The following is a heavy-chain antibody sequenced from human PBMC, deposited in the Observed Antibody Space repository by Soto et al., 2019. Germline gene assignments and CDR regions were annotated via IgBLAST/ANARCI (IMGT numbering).Heavy chain of an antibody. D-gene: IGHD3-9*01. J-gene: IGHJ5*02. Sequence: GESLKISCRGSGYRFTSYGIGWVHPLPGKGLEWMGIIYPGDSDTRYSPSFQGQVTISADKSISTAYLQWSSLKASDTAVYYCARQNDILTGYTRFDPWGQGTLVTVSS. V-gene: IGHV5-51*07. CDR1: GYRFTSYG. CDR2: IYPGDSDT. CDR3: ARQNDILTGYTRFDP.